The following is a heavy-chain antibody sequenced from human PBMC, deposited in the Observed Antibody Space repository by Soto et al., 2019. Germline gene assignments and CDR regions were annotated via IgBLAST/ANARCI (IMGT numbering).Heavy chain of an antibody. CDR2: IFHSGTT. V-gene: IGHV4-38-2*01. J-gene: IGHJ4*02. CDR3: ARATYDSLDY. CDR1: GYSISSGYY. Sequence: KSSETLSLTCAVSGYSISSGYYWGWIRQPPGKGLEWIGNIFHSGTTYYNPSLKSRVTISVDTSNNQFSLNLKSLTAADTAVYYCARATYDSLDYWGQGTLVTVSS. D-gene: IGHD3-22*01.